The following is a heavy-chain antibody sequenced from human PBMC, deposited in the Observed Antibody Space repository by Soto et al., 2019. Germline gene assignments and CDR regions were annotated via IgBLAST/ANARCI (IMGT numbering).Heavy chain of an antibody. V-gene: IGHV5-51*01. D-gene: IGHD5-18*01. CDR2: IYPDDSDT. Sequence: GESLKISCKSSGYTFSNYWIGWVRQMPGKGLEWMGIIYPDDSDTRYSPSFQGQVTISADKSISTAYLRWSSLRASDTAMYYCTRELYTYGPTNWFDPWGQGTLVTVSS. J-gene: IGHJ5*02. CDR1: GYTFSNYW. CDR3: TRELYTYGPTNWFDP.